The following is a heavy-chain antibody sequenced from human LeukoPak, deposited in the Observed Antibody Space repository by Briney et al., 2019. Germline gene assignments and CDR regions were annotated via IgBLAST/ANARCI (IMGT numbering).Heavy chain of an antibody. D-gene: IGHD1-26*01. Sequence: PGGSLRLSCAASGFTFSSYSMNWVRQAPGKGLEWVSSISSSSSYIYYADSVKDRFTISRDNAKNSLYLQMNSLRAEDTAVYYCARSVGSGSYEDYWGQGTLVTVSS. V-gene: IGHV3-21*01. J-gene: IGHJ4*02. CDR3: ARSVGSGSYEDY. CDR1: GFTFSSYS. CDR2: ISSSSSYI.